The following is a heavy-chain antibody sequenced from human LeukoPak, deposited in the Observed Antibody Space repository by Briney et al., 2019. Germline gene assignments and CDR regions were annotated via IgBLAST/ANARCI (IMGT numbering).Heavy chain of an antibody. CDR3: ARRGDSRGYYDAFDI. J-gene: IGHJ3*02. V-gene: IGHV3-13*01. CDR2: VGTAGDT. CDR1: GFTFSTYN. D-gene: IGHD3-22*01. Sequence: GGSLRLSCTASGFTFSTYNMHWVRQPTGKGLEWVSAVGTAGDTYYPGSVKGRFTISRENAKNSLYLQMNSLRVGDTAVHYCARRGDSRGYYDAFDIWGQGTMVTVSS.